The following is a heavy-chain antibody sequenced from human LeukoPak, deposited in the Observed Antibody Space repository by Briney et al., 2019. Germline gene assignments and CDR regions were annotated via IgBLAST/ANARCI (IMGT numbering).Heavy chain of an antibody. D-gene: IGHD2-15*01. CDR1: GFILDDYG. J-gene: IGHJ4*01. Sequence: PGGSLRLSCAASGFILDDYGMSWVRQAPGKGLEWVSGINWNGGSTGYADSVKGRFTISRNNAKNSLYLQMNSLRAEDTAFYYCASGLGYCSGGTCHPEFDYWGHGTLVTVSS. CDR2: INWNGGST. CDR3: ASGLGYCSGGTCHPEFDY. V-gene: IGHV3-20*04.